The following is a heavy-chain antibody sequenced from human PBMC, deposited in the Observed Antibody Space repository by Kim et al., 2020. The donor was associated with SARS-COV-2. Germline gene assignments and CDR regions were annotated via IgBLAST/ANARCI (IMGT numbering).Heavy chain of an antibody. J-gene: IGHJ4*02. CDR3: ARDRAARGTKYYFDY. Sequence: DSVKGRFTISRDNSKNTLYLQMNSLRAEDTAVYYCARDRAARGTKYYFDYWGQGTLVTVSS. V-gene: IGHV3-30*01. D-gene: IGHD6-6*01.